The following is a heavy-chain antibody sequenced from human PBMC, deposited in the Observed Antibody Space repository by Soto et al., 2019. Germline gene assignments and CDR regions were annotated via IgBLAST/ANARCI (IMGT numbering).Heavy chain of an antibody. CDR3: ARGAGFSYASTWFDI. D-gene: IGHD5-18*01. J-gene: IGHJ5*02. V-gene: IGHV4-61*03. Sequence: PSETLCLTCTVFCASVSSGTYYWSWIHQPPGKGLEWIGHIYYTERTNSNPPLNDRVTISVDTSKNHFSLQLSSVTAADTAVYYCARGAGFSYASTWFDIWGQGTPVTVS. CDR1: CASVSSGTYY. CDR2: IYYTERT.